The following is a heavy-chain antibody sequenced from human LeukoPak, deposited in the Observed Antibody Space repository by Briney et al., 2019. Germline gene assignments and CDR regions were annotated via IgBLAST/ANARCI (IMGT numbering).Heavy chain of an antibody. Sequence: GASVKVSCKASGYTFRNYYIHWVQRAPGIGLEWLGRVDPEDGDTIYSEKFQGRVTMTADTSTNTAYMELSSLRFEDTAVYYCATEDPAYYTLYYWGQGTLVTVSS. CDR3: ATEDPAYYTLYY. D-gene: IGHD2/OR15-2a*01. V-gene: IGHV1-69-2*01. CDR1: GYTFRNYY. CDR2: VDPEDGDT. J-gene: IGHJ4*02.